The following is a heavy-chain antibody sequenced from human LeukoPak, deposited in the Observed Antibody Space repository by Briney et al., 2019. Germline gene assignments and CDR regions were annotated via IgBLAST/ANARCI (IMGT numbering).Heavy chain of an antibody. Sequence: ASVKVSCKASGYTFTSYYMHWVRQAPGQGLEWMGIINPSGGSTSYAQKFQGRVTMTRDMSTSTVYMELSSLRSEDTAVYYCARYSSGYRYDYWGQGTLVTVSS. CDR1: GYTFTSYY. CDR2: INPSGGST. V-gene: IGHV1-46*01. D-gene: IGHD3-22*01. J-gene: IGHJ4*02. CDR3: ARYSSGYRYDY.